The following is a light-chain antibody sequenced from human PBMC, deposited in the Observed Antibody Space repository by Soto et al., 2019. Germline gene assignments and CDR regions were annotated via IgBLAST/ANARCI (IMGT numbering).Light chain of an antibody. CDR1: SREGGAYND. CDR2: EVS. CDR3: SSYRSSTTFV. V-gene: IGLV2-14*01. Sequence: QSVLTQPVSVSGSPGQSVTISCTGTSREGGAYNDVSWYPQYPGRAPIYIIFEVSKRPSGVSTRFSGSKSGDTASLTIAGLQAEDEADYYCSSYRSSTTFVFGTGTKVT. J-gene: IGLJ1*01.